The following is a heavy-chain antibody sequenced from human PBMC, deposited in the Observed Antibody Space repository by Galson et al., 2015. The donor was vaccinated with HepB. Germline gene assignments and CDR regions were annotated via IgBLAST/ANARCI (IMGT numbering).Heavy chain of an antibody. V-gene: IGHV3-30-3*01. D-gene: IGHD1-26*01. J-gene: IGHJ4*02. Sequence: SLRLSCAASGFTFSSYAMHWVRQAPGKGLEWVAVISYDGSNKYYADSVKGRFTISRDNSKNTLYLQMNSLRAEDTAVYYCATESLVGATPDHRATDYWGQGTLVTVSS. CDR2: ISYDGSNK. CDR1: GFTFSSYA. CDR3: ATESLVGATPDHRATDY.